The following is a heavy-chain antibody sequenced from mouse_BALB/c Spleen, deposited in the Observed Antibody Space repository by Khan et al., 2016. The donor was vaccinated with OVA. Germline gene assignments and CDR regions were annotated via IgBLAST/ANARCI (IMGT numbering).Heavy chain of an antibody. Sequence: EVQLQESGPGLVKPSQSLSLTCTVTGYSITSGYGWNWIRQFPGNKLEWIGYISYSGSTNYNPSLKSRISITRDTSKNQFFLQLNSVTTEDRATYYCARTARIKYWGQGTTLTVSS. CDR3: ARTARIKY. J-gene: IGHJ2*01. CDR1: GYSITSGYG. CDR2: ISYSGST. D-gene: IGHD1-2*01. V-gene: IGHV3-2*02.